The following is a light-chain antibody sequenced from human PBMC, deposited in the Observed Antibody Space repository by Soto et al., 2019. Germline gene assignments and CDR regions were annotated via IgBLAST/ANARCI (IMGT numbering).Light chain of an antibody. CDR2: SAP. CDR3: QQTVSTPRT. Sequence: DIQMTQSPSSLSASVGDRVTITCQASQSIRNYFNWYQQKPGKAPKVLIYSAPSLQSDVPSRFSAGGSGTDFTLNITSLQPEDFATYCCQQTVSTPRTFGQGTKLDIK. V-gene: IGKV1-39*01. CDR1: QSIRNY. J-gene: IGKJ1*01.